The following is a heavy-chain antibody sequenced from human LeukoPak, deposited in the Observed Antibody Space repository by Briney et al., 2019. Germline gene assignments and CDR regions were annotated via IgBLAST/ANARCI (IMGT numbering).Heavy chain of an antibody. V-gene: IGHV3-23*01. J-gene: IGHJ4*02. Sequence: GGSLRLSCAASGFTFSTYAMSWVRQAPGKGLEWVSVICGSGGSTYYADSVKGRFTISRDNSKNTLYLQMGSLRTEDMAVYYCARSYRSGWYYFDYWGQGTLVTVSS. CDR1: GFTFSTYA. CDR2: ICGSGGST. CDR3: ARSYRSGWYYFDY. D-gene: IGHD6-19*01.